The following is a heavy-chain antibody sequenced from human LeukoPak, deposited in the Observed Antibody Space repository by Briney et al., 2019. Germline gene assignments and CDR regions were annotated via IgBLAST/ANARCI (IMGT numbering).Heavy chain of an antibody. V-gene: IGHV3-21*01. CDR2: ISRSSDYI. Sequence: GGSLRLSCAASGFTFSGYSINWVRQPPGKGLEWVSSISRSSDYIHYADSVKGRFTISRDNAKNSLYLQMNSLRAEVTAVYYCARDYDVLTGRSLDYWGQGTLVTVSS. D-gene: IGHD3-9*01. J-gene: IGHJ4*02. CDR1: GFTFSGYS. CDR3: ARDYDVLTGRSLDY.